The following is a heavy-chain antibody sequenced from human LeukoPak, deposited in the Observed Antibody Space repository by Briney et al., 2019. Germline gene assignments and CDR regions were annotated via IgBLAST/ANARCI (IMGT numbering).Heavy chain of an antibody. CDR1: GFTFDDYG. J-gene: IGHJ6*03. D-gene: IGHD3-22*01. Sequence: GGSLRLSCAASGFTFDDYGMSWVRQAPGKGLEWVAIISYDGSNEYYADSVKGRFTISRDNSKNTLYLQMNSLRAADTAVYYCARSAYYDSSGYLGLAPRHYYYYYMDVWGKGTTVTISS. V-gene: IGHV3-30*03. CDR2: ISYDGSNE. CDR3: ARSAYYDSSGYLGLAPRHYYYYYMDV.